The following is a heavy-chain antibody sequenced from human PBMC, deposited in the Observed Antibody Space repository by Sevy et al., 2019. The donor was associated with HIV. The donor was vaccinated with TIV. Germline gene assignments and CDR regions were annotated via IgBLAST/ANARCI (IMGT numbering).Heavy chain of an antibody. J-gene: IGHJ4*02. CDR3: AREDIGGRHFDH. CDR1: GFTFSDYY. V-gene: IGHV3-11*01. D-gene: IGHD6-6*01. Sequence: GGSLRLSCAASGFTFSDYYINWLRQAPGKGLEWVSYISSDGGNKYYANSVKGRFTISRDNAKNSVFLQMNSLRAEDTAVYYCAREDIGGRHFDHWGQRTLVTVSS. CDR2: ISSDGGNK.